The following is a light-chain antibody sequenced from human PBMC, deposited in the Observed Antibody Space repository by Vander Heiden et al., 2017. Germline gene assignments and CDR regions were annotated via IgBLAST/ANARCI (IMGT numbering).Light chain of an antibody. Sequence: EIVLTKSPGTLSLSPGERATLSCRASKSVSSNYLAWYQQKPGQAPRLLIYGASSRATGIPDRFSGSGSGTDFTLTISRLEPEDFAVYYCQQYGSPGVFGGGTKVEIK. J-gene: IGKJ4*01. CDR1: KSVSSNY. CDR2: GAS. CDR3: QQYGSPGV. V-gene: IGKV3-20*01.